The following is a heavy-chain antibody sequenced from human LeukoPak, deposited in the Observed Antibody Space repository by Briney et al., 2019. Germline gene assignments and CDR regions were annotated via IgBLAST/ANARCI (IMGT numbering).Heavy chain of an antibody. CDR2: IKQDGSEK. Sequence: PGGSLRLSCAASGFTFSSYWMSWVRQAPGKGLEWVANIKQDGSEKYYVDSVKGRFTISRDNAKNSLYLQMNSLRAEDTAVYYCARAGHVLLWFGRGSLGAFDIWGQGTMVTVSS. CDR3: ARAGHVLLWFGRGSLGAFDI. J-gene: IGHJ3*02. V-gene: IGHV3-7*04. D-gene: IGHD3-10*01. CDR1: GFTFSSYW.